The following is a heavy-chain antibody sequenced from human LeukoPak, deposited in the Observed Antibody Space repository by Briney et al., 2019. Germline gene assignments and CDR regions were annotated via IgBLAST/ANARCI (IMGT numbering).Heavy chain of an antibody. CDR1: GGSISSYY. D-gene: IGHD4-17*01. Sequence: SETLSLTCTVSGGSISSYYWSWIRQPPGKGLEWIGYIYYSGSTNYNPSLKSRVTISVGTSKNQFSLKLSSVTAADTAVYYCARDNYGDPRRTYYYGMDVWGQGTTVTVSS. CDR3: ARDNYGDPRRTYYYGMDV. V-gene: IGHV4-59*01. J-gene: IGHJ6*02. CDR2: IYYSGST.